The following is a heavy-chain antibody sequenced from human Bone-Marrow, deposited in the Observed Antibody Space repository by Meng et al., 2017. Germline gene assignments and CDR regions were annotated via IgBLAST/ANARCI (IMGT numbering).Heavy chain of an antibody. CDR1: GYSISSGYY. CDR3: AGTMRRYYYGSGSSYYFDY. J-gene: IGHJ4*02. D-gene: IGHD3-10*01. CDR2: IYHSGST. V-gene: IGHV4-38-2*02. Sequence: SETLSLTCTVSGYSISSGYYWGWIRQPPGKGLEWIGSIYHSGSTYYNPSLKSRVTISVDTSKNQFSLKLSSVTAADTAVYYCAGTMRRYYYGSGSSYYFDYWGQGTLVTVSS.